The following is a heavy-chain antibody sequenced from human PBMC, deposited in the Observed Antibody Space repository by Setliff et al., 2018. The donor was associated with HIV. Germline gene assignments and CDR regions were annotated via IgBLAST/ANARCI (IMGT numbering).Heavy chain of an antibody. CDR1: GGTFSDHA. J-gene: IGHJ4*02. D-gene: IGHD2-21*02. CDR2: IIPIFGTA. Sequence: SVKVSCKASGGTFSDHAISWVRQAPGQGLEWMGGIIPIFGTANYAQKFQGRVTITADESTSTAYMELSSLRSEDTAVYYCARVTYCGGDCYYFDYWGQGTLVTVSS. V-gene: IGHV1-69*13. CDR3: ARVTYCGGDCYYFDY.